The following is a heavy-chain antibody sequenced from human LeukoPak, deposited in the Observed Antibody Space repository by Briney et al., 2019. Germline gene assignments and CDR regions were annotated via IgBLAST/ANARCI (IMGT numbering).Heavy chain of an antibody. CDR2: ISYDGSNK. Sequence: QPGRSLRLSCAASGFTFSSYAMPWVRQAPGKGLEWVAVISYDGSNKYYADSVKGRFTISRDNSKNTLYLQMNSLRAEDTAVYYCASPPRAAAGTWGQGTLVTVSS. D-gene: IGHD6-13*01. V-gene: IGHV3-30*01. J-gene: IGHJ4*02. CDR1: GFTFSSYA. CDR3: ASPPRAAAGT.